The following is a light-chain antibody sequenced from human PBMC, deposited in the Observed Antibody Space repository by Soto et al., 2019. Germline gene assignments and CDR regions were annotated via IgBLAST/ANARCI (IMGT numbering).Light chain of an antibody. Sequence: DIQMTQSPSTLSASVGERVTITCRASQSVSNWLAWYQQKPGKAPNLLIYDVSSLESGVPSRFSGSGSGTEFILTISSLRPDDFATYYCQQYDSYSWTFGQGTKVEMK. J-gene: IGKJ1*01. CDR1: QSVSNW. CDR2: DVS. V-gene: IGKV1-5*01. CDR3: QQYDSYSWT.